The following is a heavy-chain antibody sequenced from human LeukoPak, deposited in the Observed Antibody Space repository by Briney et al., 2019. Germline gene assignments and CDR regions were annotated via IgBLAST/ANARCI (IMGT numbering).Heavy chain of an antibody. CDR3: ATSGYIADY. CDR2: ISSSSSYI. J-gene: IGHJ4*02. CDR1: GFTFSSYS. Sequence: GGSLRLSCAASGFTFSSYSMNWVRQAPGKWLEWVSSISSSSSYIYYADSVKGRFTISRDNAKNSLYLQMNSLRAEDTAVYYCATSGYIADYWGQGTLVTVSS. D-gene: IGHD6-13*01. V-gene: IGHV3-21*01.